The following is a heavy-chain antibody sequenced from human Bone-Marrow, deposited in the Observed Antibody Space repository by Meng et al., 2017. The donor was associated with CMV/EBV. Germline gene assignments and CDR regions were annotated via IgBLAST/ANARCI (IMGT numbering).Heavy chain of an antibody. V-gene: IGHV6-1*01. D-gene: IGHD1-14*01. Sequence: SETLSLTCAISGDSVSSNSAAWTWIRQSPSRGLEWLGRTYYRSKWYYDYAVSVKSRITINPDTSKNQFSLRLNSVTPEDTAVYYCARDLGITGTTDFYYGLDVWGQGTTVTVSS. CDR1: GDSVSSNSAA. CDR2: TYYRSKWYY. CDR3: ARDLGITGTTDFYYGLDV. J-gene: IGHJ6*02.